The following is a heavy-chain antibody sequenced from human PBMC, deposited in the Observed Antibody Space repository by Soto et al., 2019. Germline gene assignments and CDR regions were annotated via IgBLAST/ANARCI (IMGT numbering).Heavy chain of an antibody. Sequence: SETLSLTCTVSGGSISSYYWNWVRQPPGKGLEWIGYIYYSGSTNYNPSLKSRVTISVDTSKNQFSLKLSSVTAADTAVYYCAAGGVVVQAAVDYWGHGTLVTVSS. J-gene: IGHJ4*01. D-gene: IGHD2-2*01. CDR3: AAGGVVVQAAVDY. CDR1: GGSISSYY. V-gene: IGHV4-59*08. CDR2: IYYSGST.